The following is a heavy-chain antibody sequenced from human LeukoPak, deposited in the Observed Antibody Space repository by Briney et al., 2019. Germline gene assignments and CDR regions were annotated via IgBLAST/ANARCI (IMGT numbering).Heavy chain of an antibody. CDR3: ATSPGAFDI. CDR1: GYSSISYW. CDR2: IYPDDSDT. Sequence: GESLKISCKGSGYSSISYWIGWVRQMPGKGLEWMGTIYPDDSDTRYSPSFQGQVTIPADKSISTAYLQWSSLKASDTAMYYCATSPGAFDIWGQGTMVTVSS. V-gene: IGHV5-51*01. J-gene: IGHJ3*02.